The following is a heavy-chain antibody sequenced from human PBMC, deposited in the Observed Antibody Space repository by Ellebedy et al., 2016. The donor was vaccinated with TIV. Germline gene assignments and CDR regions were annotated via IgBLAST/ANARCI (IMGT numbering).Heavy chain of an antibody. CDR2: ITSSSSYI. J-gene: IGHJ4*02. D-gene: IGHD3-22*01. CDR1: GFIFSSYT. V-gene: IGHV3-21*01. Sequence: GESLKISCEASGFIFSSYTMNWVRQAPGEGLEWVSSITSSSSYIYYADSVKGRFTISRDNAENSLYLHMDSLRAEDTAVYYCARAGGSSGSANDYWGQGTLVTVSS. CDR3: ARAGGSSGSANDY.